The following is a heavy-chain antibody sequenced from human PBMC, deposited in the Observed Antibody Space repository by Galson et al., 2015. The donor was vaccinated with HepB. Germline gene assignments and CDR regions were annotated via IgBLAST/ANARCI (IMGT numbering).Heavy chain of an antibody. J-gene: IGHJ3*02. CDR2: ISGSGGST. CDR1: GFTFSSYA. CDR3: AKHDGLLWFGEPLHAFDI. V-gene: IGHV3-23*01. D-gene: IGHD3-10*01. Sequence: SLRLSCAASGFTFSSYAMSWVRQAPGKGLEWVSAISGSGGSTYYADSVKGRFTISRDNSKNTLYLQMNSLRAEDTAVYYCAKHDGLLWFGEPLHAFDIWGQGTMVTVSS.